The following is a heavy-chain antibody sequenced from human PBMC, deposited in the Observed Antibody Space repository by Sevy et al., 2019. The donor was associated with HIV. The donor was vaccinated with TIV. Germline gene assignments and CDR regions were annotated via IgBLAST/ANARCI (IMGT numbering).Heavy chain of an antibody. CDR1: GFTFSNAW. V-gene: IGHV3-15*01. Sequence: GGSLRLSCAASGFTFSNAWMSWVRQAPGKGLEWVGRIKNKTDGGTTDYAAPVKGRFTISRDDSKNTLYLQMNSLKTEDTAVYYCTTVAQFTAFDIWGQGTMVTVSS. CDR2: IKNKTDGGTT. J-gene: IGHJ3*02. CDR3: TTVAQFTAFDI.